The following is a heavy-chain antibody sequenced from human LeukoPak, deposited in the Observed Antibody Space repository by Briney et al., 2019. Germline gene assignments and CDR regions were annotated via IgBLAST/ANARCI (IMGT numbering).Heavy chain of an antibody. V-gene: IGHV1-18*01. Sequence: GASVKDSCKASGGTFSSYAISWVRQAPGQGLEWMGWISAYNGNTNYAQKLQGRVTMTSDTSTGTAYMELRSLRSDDTAVYYCARRLRGWFDPWGQGTLVTVSS. J-gene: IGHJ5*02. CDR3: ARRLRGWFDP. CDR1: GGTFSSYA. D-gene: IGHD2-21*02. CDR2: ISAYNGNT.